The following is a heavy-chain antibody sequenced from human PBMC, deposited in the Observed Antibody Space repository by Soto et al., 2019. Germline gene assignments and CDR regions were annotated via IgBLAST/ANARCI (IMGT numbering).Heavy chain of an antibody. D-gene: IGHD2-2*01. CDR2: IWYDGSNK. V-gene: IGHV3-33*01. Sequence: GGSLRLSCAASGFTFSSYGMHWVRQAPGKGLEWVAVIWYDGSNKYYADSVKGRFTISRDNSKNTLYLQMNSLRAEDTAVYYCARCSQLARDIDYWGQGTLVTVSS. CDR3: ARCSQLARDIDY. CDR1: GFTFSSYG. J-gene: IGHJ4*02.